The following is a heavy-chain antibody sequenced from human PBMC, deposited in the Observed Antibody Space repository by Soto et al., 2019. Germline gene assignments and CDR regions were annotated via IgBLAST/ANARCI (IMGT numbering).Heavy chain of an antibody. D-gene: IGHD1-26*01. Sequence: ASVKVSCKASGYTFTSYYMHWVRQAPGQGLEKMGIINPSGGSTSYAQKFQGRVTMTRDTSTSTVYMELSSLGSEDTAVYYCESERTVGANNIVAFDIGGDGTMVSV. CDR3: ESERTVGANNIVAFDI. CDR2: INPSGGST. J-gene: IGHJ3*02. V-gene: IGHV1-46*01. CDR1: GYTFTSYY.